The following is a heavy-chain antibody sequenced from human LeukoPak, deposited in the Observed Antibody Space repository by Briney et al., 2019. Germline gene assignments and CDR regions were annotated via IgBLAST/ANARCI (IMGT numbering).Heavy chain of an antibody. D-gene: IGHD3-3*02. J-gene: IGHJ4*02. CDR2: ISSNSRDI. CDR3: AKNPIWDY. V-gene: IGHV3-21*04. CDR1: GFTFNTYS. Sequence: GGSLRLSCAASGFTFNTYSMNWVRQAPGKGLEWVSSISSNSRDIYYADSVKGRFTISRDNAKNSLHLQMNSLRAEDTAVYYCAKNPIWDYWGQGTLVTVSS.